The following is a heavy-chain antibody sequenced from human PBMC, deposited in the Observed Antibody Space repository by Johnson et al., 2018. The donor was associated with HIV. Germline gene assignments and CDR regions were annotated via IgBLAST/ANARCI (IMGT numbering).Heavy chain of an antibody. D-gene: IGHD4-11*01. CDR1: GFTFDDYA. CDR3: AKDTDSHRLTVTESGFDI. Sequence: VQLVESGGGVVRPGGSLRLSCAASGFTFDDYAMHWVRQAPGKGLEWVSGISWNSGSIAYADSVKGRFTISRDNAKNSLYVQMNSLRAEDTAVYYCAKDTDSHRLTVTESGFDIWGQGTMVTVSS. CDR2: ISWNSGSI. J-gene: IGHJ3*02. V-gene: IGHV3-9*01.